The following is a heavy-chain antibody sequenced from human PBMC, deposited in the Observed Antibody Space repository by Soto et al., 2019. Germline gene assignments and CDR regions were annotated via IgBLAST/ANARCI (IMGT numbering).Heavy chain of an antibody. V-gene: IGHV4-31*03. D-gene: IGHD6-6*01. Sequence: SETLSLTCTVSGGSISSSGYYWSWIRQHPGKGLQWIGYIYYIGSTYYNPSLKSRVTLSVDTSKNQFSLKLSSVTAADTAVYYCAGLSSSSSTALDPWGQGTLVTVSS. J-gene: IGHJ5*02. CDR2: IYYIGST. CDR1: GGSISSSGYY. CDR3: AGLSSSSSTALDP.